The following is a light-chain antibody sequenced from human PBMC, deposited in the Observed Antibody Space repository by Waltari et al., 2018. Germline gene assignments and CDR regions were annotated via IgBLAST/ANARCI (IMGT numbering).Light chain of an antibody. CDR1: SSAVGASQY. J-gene: IGLJ1*01. V-gene: IGLV2-14*01. Sequence: QSALTQPASGSASPGQSSTISCTGTSSAVGASQYISWYQQHPGKVPKLIIYEVHNRPSGVSDRFSGSKFDNTASLTISGLQPEDEADYYCSSYTTIASYVFGTGTKVTVL. CDR3: SSYTTIASYV. CDR2: EVH.